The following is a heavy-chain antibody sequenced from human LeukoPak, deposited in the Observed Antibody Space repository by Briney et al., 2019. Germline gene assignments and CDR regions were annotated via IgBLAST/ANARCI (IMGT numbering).Heavy chain of an antibody. CDR3: ARTTEAHSWQTRYYSYYMDV. CDR1: GGFISISAHY. V-gene: IGHV4-39*01. Sequence: SETLSLTCSLSGGFISISAHYWGWIRQTPGKGLEWIGSVFYSGTTYFNPSLNGRLTISVDTPKNQFSLKLRSVTAADTAVYYCARTTEAHSWQTRYYSYYMDVWGKGTTVTVSS. J-gene: IGHJ6*03. CDR2: VFYSGTT. D-gene: IGHD6-13*01.